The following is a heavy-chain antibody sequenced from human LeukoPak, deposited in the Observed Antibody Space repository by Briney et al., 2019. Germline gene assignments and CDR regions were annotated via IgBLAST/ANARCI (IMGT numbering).Heavy chain of an antibody. CDR2: INWNGGST. Sequence: GGSLRLSCAASGFTFDDYGMSWVRQAPGKGLEWVSGINWNGGSTGYADSVKGRFTISRDNAKNSLYLQMNSLRAEDTAVYYCARESPNCSGGSCYDSPPDYWGQGTLVTVSS. CDR1: GFTFDDYG. CDR3: ARESPNCSGGSCYDSPPDY. V-gene: IGHV3-20*04. J-gene: IGHJ4*02. D-gene: IGHD2-15*01.